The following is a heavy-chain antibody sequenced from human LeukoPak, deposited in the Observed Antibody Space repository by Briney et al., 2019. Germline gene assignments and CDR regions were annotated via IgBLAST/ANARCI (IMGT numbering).Heavy chain of an antibody. CDR1: GFTFSSYS. D-gene: IGHD4-23*01. CDR2: ISGSSSTM. CDR3: ARPDYGGNSGEYYYYGMDV. V-gene: IGHV3-48*01. Sequence: GGSLRLSCAASGFTFSSYSMNWVRQTPGKGLEWISYISGSSSTMYYADSVKGRFTISRDNAKSSLFLQMNSLRAEDTAVYYCARPDYGGNSGEYYYYGMDVWGQGTTVTVSS. J-gene: IGHJ6*02.